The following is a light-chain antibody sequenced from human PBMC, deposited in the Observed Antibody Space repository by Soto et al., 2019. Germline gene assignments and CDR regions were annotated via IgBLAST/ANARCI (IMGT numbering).Light chain of an antibody. CDR1: ESVSANF. J-gene: IGKJ1*01. CDR3: QQYGRTPWT. CDR2: GAS. V-gene: IGKV3-20*01. Sequence: IALTQSPCTVSLSPGETATLSCRAIESVSANFLAWYQQKPGQAPSLLIYGASSRATGIPDRFSGSGSGTDFTLTISRLEPEDFAVYHCQQYGRTPWTFGQGTKVDNK.